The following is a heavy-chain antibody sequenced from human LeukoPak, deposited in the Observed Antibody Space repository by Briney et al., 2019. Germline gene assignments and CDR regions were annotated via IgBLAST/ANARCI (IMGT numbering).Heavy chain of an antibody. CDR1: GGTFSSYA. CDR3: ASIIRQYYDSSGYSPDFHY. V-gene: IGHV1-69*05. Sequence: EASVKVSCKASGGTFSSYAISWVRQAPGQGLEWMGGIIPIFGTANYAQRFQGRVTITTDESTSTACMELSSLRSEDTAVYYCASIIRQYYDSSGYSPDFHYWGQGTLVTVSS. J-gene: IGHJ4*02. CDR2: IIPIFGTA. D-gene: IGHD3-22*01.